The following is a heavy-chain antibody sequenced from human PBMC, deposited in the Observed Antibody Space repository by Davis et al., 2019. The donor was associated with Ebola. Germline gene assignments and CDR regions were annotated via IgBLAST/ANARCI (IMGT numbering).Heavy chain of an antibody. CDR3: ARGSPRYCSSTSCAGGVNWFDP. CDR1: GGSFSGYY. V-gene: IGHV4-34*01. CDR2: INHSGST. Sequence: MPSETLSLTCAVYGGSFSGYYWSWIRQPPGKGLEWIGEINHSGSTNYNPSLKSRVTISVDTSKNQFSLKLSSVTAADTAVYHCARGSPRYCSSTSCAGGVNWFDPWGQGTLVTVSS. D-gene: IGHD2-2*01. J-gene: IGHJ5*02.